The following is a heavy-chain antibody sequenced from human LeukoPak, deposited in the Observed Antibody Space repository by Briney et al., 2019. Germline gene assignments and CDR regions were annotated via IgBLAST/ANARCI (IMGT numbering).Heavy chain of an antibody. V-gene: IGHV4-30-4*01. Sequence: SETLSLTCTVSGGSISSGDYYWSWIRQPPGKGLEWIGYIYYSGSTYYNPSLKSRVTISVDTSKNQFSLKLSSVTAADTAVYYCARARSDYGSSHFDYWSQGTLATVSS. CDR1: GGSISSGDYY. CDR2: IYYSGST. CDR3: ARARSDYGSSHFDY. J-gene: IGHJ4*02. D-gene: IGHD1-26*01.